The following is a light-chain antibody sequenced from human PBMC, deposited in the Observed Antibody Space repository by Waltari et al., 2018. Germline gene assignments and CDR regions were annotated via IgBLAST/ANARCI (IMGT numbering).Light chain of an antibody. CDR1: QSVSSN. CDR2: DAS. Sequence: IVMTQSPATLSVSPGERATLSCSASQSVSSNLAWYQQKPGQAPRLLIYDASTRATAIPARFSGSWSGREFTLTISSLQSEDFAVYYCQQYNDWPPMYTFGQGTKLEI. V-gene: IGKV3-15*01. J-gene: IGKJ2*01. CDR3: QQYNDWPPMYT.